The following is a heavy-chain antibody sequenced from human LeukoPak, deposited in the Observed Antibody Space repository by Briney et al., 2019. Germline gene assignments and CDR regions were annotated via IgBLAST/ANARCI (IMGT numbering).Heavy chain of an antibody. Sequence: PGGSLRLSCAASGFTFTSYSMNWVRQAPGKGLEWVSTISGGGGSTYYADSVKGRFTTSRDNSKNTLYLQVNSLRAEGTAVYYCAKGGKWDVTPFDYWGQGTLVTVSS. J-gene: IGHJ4*02. CDR2: ISGGGGST. CDR3: AKGGKWDVTPFDY. CDR1: GFTFTSYS. D-gene: IGHD1-26*01. V-gene: IGHV3-23*01.